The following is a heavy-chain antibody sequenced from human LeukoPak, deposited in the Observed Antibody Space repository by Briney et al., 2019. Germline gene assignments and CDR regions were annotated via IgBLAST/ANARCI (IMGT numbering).Heavy chain of an antibody. CDR1: GGSISNYY. Sequence: SETLSLTCTVSGGSISNYYWSWIRQPPGKGLELIGYIYYSGSTNYNPSLKSRVTISVETSKNEFSLKLRSVTAADTAVYYCARVTGYRIEDYFDYWGQGTLVTVSS. CDR2: IYYSGST. D-gene: IGHD6-13*01. J-gene: IGHJ4*02. V-gene: IGHV4-59*01. CDR3: ARVTGYRIEDYFDY.